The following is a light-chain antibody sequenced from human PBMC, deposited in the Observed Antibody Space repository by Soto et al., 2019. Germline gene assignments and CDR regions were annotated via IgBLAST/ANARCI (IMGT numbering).Light chain of an antibody. CDR1: QSISSW. CDR3: QQRNVWPPVT. J-gene: IGKJ5*01. Sequence: DIQMTQSPSTLSATAGDRVTITCRASQSISSWLAWYQHKPGKAPKLLIYGAFNRATGIPARFSGSGSGTDFTLTISSLEPEDSAVYYCQQRNVWPPVTFGQGTRLEIK. V-gene: IGKV1-5*01. CDR2: GAF.